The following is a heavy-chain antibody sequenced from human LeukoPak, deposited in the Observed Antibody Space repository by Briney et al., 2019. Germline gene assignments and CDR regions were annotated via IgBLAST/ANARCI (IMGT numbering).Heavy chain of an antibody. CDR2: FDPENGEA. V-gene: IGHV1-24*01. Sequence: ASVKVSCKVSGYSLSELSMHWVRQAPGKGLEWMGGFDPENGEAVYAQKFHGRVTMTEDTSTDTSYMELNSLKSEDTAVYYCAAGGVYDLLDNWGQGTLGTVSS. D-gene: IGHD2-8*01. CDR1: GYSLSELS. J-gene: IGHJ4*02. CDR3: AAGGVYDLLDN.